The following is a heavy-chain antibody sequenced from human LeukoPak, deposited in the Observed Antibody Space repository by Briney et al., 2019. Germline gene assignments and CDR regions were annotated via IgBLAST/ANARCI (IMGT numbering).Heavy chain of an antibody. CDR2: TYYRSKWYN. J-gene: IGHJ3*02. V-gene: IGHV6-1*01. Sequence: SQTLSLTCAISGDSVSSNSVAWNWIRQSPSRGLEWLGRTYYRSKWYNDYAVSVKSRITINPDTSKNQFSLQLNSVTPEDTAVYYCARVLERRSYAFDIWGQGTMVTVSS. CDR3: ARVLERRSYAFDI. D-gene: IGHD1-1*01. CDR1: GDSVSSNSVA.